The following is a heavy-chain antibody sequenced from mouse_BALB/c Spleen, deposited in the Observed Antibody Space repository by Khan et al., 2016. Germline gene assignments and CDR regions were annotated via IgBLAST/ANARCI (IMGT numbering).Heavy chain of an antibody. CDR3: SRGDYAIGY. V-gene: IGHV1S136*01. Sequence: VQLKESGPELVKPGASVKMSCKASGYTFTSYVMHWVKQKPGQGLEWIGYINPYNDGTKYNEKFKGKATLTSDKSSSTAYMELSSLTSEDSAVYCLSRGDYAIGYWGEGNSVTVSS. J-gene: IGHJ4*01. CDR2: INPYNDGT. CDR1: GYTFTSYV.